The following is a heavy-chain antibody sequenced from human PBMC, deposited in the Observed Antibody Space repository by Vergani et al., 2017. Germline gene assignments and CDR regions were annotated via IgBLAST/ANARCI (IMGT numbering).Heavy chain of an antibody. CDR3: AKDSWSRVVHYWYFDL. D-gene: IGHD2-2*01. CDR2: ISWNRGSL. V-gene: IGHV3-9*01. CDR1: GFTFDDYA. J-gene: IGHJ2*01. Sequence: EVQLVESGGGLVQPGRSLRLSCAASGFTFDDYAMPWVRQAPGTGLEWVSGISWNRGSLGYADSVKGRFTISRDNAKNSLYLQMNSLRAEDTALYYCAKDSWSRVVHYWYFDLWGRGTLVTVSS.